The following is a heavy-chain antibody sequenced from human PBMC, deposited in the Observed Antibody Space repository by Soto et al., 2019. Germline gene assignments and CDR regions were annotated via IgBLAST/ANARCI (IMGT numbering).Heavy chain of an antibody. V-gene: IGHV3-7*05. CDR1: GFTFSSYW. CDR3: ARDRYILWFGDRDY. Sequence: GGSLRLSCAASGFTFSSYWMSWVRQAPGKGLEWVANIKQDGSEKYYVDSVKGRFTISRDNAKNSLYLQMNSLRAEDTAVYYCARDRYILWFGDRDYWGQGTLVTVSS. J-gene: IGHJ4*02. D-gene: IGHD3-10*01. CDR2: IKQDGSEK.